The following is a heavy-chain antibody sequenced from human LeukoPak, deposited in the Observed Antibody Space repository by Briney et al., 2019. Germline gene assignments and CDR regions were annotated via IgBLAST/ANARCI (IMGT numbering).Heavy chain of an antibody. D-gene: IGHD2-15*01. Sequence: GGSLRLSCAASGFTFSTCEMNWVRQAPGKGLEWVSYISSSGGSIYYADSVKGRFTISRDNAKNSLYLQMNSLRAEDTAIYYCAREGCSGGNCYIDYWGQGALVTVSS. J-gene: IGHJ4*02. CDR1: GFTFSTCE. CDR3: AREGCSGGNCYIDY. V-gene: IGHV3-48*03. CDR2: ISSSGGSI.